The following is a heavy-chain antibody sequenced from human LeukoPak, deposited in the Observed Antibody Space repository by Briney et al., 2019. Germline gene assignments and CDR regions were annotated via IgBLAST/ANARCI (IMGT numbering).Heavy chain of an antibody. Sequence: GGSLSLSCAASGFTFSSYRMNWVRQAPGKGLEWVSSISSSSSYIYYADSVKGRFTISRDNAKNSLYLQMNSLRAEDTAVYYCAKPSYYDILTGYDYWGQGTLVTVSS. CDR3: AKPSYYDILTGYDY. J-gene: IGHJ4*02. D-gene: IGHD3-9*01. V-gene: IGHV3-21*01. CDR1: GFTFSSYR. CDR2: ISSSSSYI.